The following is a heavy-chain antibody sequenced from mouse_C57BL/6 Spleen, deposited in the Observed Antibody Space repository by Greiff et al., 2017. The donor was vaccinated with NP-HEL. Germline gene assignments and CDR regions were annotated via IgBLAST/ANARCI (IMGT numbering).Heavy chain of an antibody. Sequence: QVQLQQSGAELVKPGASVKMSCKASGYTFTTYPIEWMKQNHGKSLEWIGNFHPYNDDTKYNEKFKGKATLTVEKSSSTVYLELSRLTSDDSAVYYCASLYDGYYDWYFDVWGTGATVTVSS. CDR2: FHPYNDDT. CDR3: ASLYDGYYDWYFDV. CDR1: GYTFTTYP. V-gene: IGHV1-47*01. J-gene: IGHJ1*03. D-gene: IGHD2-3*01.